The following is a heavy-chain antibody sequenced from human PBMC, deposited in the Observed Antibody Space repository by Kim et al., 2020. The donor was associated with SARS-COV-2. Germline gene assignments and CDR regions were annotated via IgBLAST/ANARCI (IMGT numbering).Heavy chain of an antibody. J-gene: IGHJ4*02. CDR3: VRGTIAPAGTDY. Sequence: GGSLRLSCAASGFTFSSYWFHWVRQAPEKGLVWVSHMDPDGTTINYADSVKGRFTISRDNAKNTLYLQMNSLRADDTAVYYCVRGTIAPAGTDYWGQGTLVTVSP. CDR2: MDPDGTTI. D-gene: IGHD6-13*01. CDR1: GFTFSSYW. V-gene: IGHV3-74*01.